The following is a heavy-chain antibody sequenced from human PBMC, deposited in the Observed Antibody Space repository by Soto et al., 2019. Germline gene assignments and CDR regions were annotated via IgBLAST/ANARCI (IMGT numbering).Heavy chain of an antibody. D-gene: IGHD3-9*01. CDR3: TRQPDYDILTGYYYYGMDV. V-gene: IGHV3-49*04. J-gene: IGHJ6*02. CDR2: IRSKAYGGTT. Sequence: GGSLRLSCTASGFTFGDYAMSWVRQAPGKGLEWVGFIRSKAYGGTTEYAASVKGRFTISRDDSKSIAYLQMNSLKTEDTAVYYCTRQPDYDILTGYYYYGMDVWGQGTTVTVSS. CDR1: GFTFGDYA.